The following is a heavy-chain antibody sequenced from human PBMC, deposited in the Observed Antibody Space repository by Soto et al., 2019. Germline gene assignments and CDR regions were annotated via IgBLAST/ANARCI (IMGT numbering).Heavy chain of an antibody. CDR3: ARGTASPGVDY. V-gene: IGHV3-7*01. CDR2: INQDGSDK. J-gene: IGHJ4*02. D-gene: IGHD2-21*02. Sequence: VHLVESGGGLVQPGGSLRLSCAASGFTFSDYWMNWVRQAPGKGLECVGNINQDGSDKSYVDSVRGRFTISRDNAKNSLYLQMNSLRAEDTAVYYCARGTASPGVDYWGQGTLVNVSS. CDR1: GFTFSDYW.